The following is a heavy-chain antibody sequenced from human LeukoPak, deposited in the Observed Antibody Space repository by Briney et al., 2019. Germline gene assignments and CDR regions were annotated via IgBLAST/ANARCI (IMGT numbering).Heavy chain of an antibody. CDR3: AKDDYYDSSGYLGVFDY. CDR1: GFTFSSYA. D-gene: IGHD3-22*01. Sequence: GGSLRLSCAASGFTFSSYAMTWVRQAPGKGLEWVSAISGSAGRTFYAESVKGRFTIPRDNSKNTLYLQMNSLRAEDTAVYYCAKDDYYDSSGYLGVFDYWGQGTLVTVSS. CDR2: ISGSAGRT. J-gene: IGHJ4*02. V-gene: IGHV3-23*01.